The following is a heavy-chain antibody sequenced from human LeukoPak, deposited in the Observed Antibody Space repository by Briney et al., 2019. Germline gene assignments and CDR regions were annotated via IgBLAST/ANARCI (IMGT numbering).Heavy chain of an antibody. CDR2: ISYDGSNK. V-gene: IGHV3-30*18. J-gene: IGHJ5*02. CDR3: AKDLREYYYSSGSYPNWFDP. CDR1: GFTFSTYG. D-gene: IGHD3-10*01. Sequence: PGGSLRLSCAASGFTFSTYGMHWVRQAPGKGLEWVAVISYDGSNKYYADSVKGRFTISRDNSKNTLFLQMNSLRAEDSAVYYCAKDLREYYYSSGSYPNWFDPWGQGTLVTVSS.